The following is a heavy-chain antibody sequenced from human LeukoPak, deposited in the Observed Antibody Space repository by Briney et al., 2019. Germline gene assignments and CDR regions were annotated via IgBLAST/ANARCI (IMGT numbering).Heavy chain of an antibody. J-gene: IGHJ4*02. D-gene: IGHD6-25*01. V-gene: IGHV3-48*01. CDR3: ARGGIASDFDY. Sequence: GGSLRLSCAASGFTFSSYSMNWVRQAPGKGLEWVSYISSSSSTIYYADSVKGRFTISRDNAKNTLYLQMNSLRAQDTAVYYCARGGIASDFDYWGQGTLVTVSS. CDR1: GFTFSSYS. CDR2: ISSSSSTI.